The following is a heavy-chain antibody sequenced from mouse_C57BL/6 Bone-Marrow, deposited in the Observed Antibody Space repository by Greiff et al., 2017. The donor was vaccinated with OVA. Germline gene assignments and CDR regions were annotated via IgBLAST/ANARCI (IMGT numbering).Heavy chain of an antibody. J-gene: IGHJ3*01. CDR1: GYTFTSYW. CDR3: ARDDYDKFAY. D-gene: IGHD2-4*01. Sequence: QVQLKQPGAELVRPGSSVKLSCKASGYTFTSYWMHWVKQRPIQGLEWIGNIDPSDSETHYNQKFKDKATLTVDKSSSTAYMQLSSLTSEDSAVYYCARDDYDKFAYWGQGTLVTVSA. CDR2: IDPSDSET. V-gene: IGHV1-52*01.